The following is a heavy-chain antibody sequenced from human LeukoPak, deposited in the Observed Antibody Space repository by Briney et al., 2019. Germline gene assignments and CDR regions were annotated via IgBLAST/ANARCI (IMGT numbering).Heavy chain of an antibody. CDR3: ARHLGYCSSTSCYYYYYMDV. V-gene: IGHV3-11*04. J-gene: IGHJ6*03. CDR2: ISSSGSTI. Sequence: PGGSLRLSCAASGFTFSDYYMSWIRQAPGKGLEWVSYISSSGSTIYYADSVKGRFTISRDNAKNSLYLQMNSLRAEDTAVYYCARHLGYCSSTSCYYYYYMDVWGKGTTVTVSS. D-gene: IGHD2-2*01. CDR1: GFTFSDYY.